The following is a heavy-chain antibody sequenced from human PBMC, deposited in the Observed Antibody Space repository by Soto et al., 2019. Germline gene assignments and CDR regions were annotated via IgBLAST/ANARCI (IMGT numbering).Heavy chain of an antibody. Sequence: PGGSLRLSCAASGFILSDYSMNWIRQAPGKGLEWVASISSSSSFIRYAESMKGRFTISRDNAKNSLYLQMNSLSAEDTAVYYCAGSSDDGRDNWGQGTLVTVSS. CDR2: ISSSSSFI. V-gene: IGHV3-21*01. CDR3: AGSSDDGRDN. J-gene: IGHJ4*02. CDR1: GFILSDYS. D-gene: IGHD1-26*01.